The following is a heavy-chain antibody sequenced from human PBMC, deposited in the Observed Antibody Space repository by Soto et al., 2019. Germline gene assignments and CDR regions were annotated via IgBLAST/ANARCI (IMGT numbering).Heavy chain of an antibody. V-gene: IGHV3-21*01. CDR2: ISSSSSYI. CDR3: GRSRAGPVDY. Sequence: GGSLRLSCAAPGLTLSSYSMNWVRQAPGKGLEWVSSISSSSSYINYADSVRGRFTISRDNAKNSLYLQMNSLRVEDTAVYYCGRSRAGPVDYWGQGILVTVSS. J-gene: IGHJ4*02. CDR1: GLTLSSYS. D-gene: IGHD6-19*01.